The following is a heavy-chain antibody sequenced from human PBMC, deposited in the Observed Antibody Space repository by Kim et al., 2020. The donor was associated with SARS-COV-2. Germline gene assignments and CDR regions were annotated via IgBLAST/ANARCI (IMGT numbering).Heavy chain of an antibody. CDR3: ARMVRGVAIDY. CDR1: GGSFSGYY. CDR2: INHSGST. V-gene: IGHV4-34*01. D-gene: IGHD3-10*01. J-gene: IGHJ4*02. Sequence: SETLSLTCAVYGGSFSGYYWSWIRQPPGKGLEWIGEINHSGSTNYNPSLKSRVTISVDTSKNQFSLKLSSVTAADTAVYYCARMVRGVAIDYWGQGTLVT.